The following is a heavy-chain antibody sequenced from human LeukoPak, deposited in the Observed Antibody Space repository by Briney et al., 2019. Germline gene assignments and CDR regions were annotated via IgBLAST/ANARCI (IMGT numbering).Heavy chain of an antibody. D-gene: IGHD3-9*01. J-gene: IGHJ4*02. CDR2: IGSSGSVI. CDR1: GFTFVSYS. CDR3: ARDQDWAFDY. Sequence: GGSLRLSCAASGFTFVSYSMNWVRQAPGKGLEWLSYIGSSGSVIHYADSVKGRFTISRDNAKNSLYLQMNSLRDEDTAVYYCARDQDWAFDYWGQGTLVTVSS. V-gene: IGHV3-48*02.